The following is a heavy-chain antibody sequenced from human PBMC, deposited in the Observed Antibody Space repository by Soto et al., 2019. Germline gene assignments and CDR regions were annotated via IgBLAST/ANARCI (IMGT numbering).Heavy chain of an antibody. Sequence: PGESLKISCKGSGYSFTSYWISWVRQMPGKGLEWMGRIDPSDSYTNYSPSFQGHVTISADKSISTAYLQWSSLKASDTAMYYCARHPDYDSSVYSYFVYGGPEALVAVSS. CDR1: GYSFTSYW. V-gene: IGHV5-10-1*01. CDR2: IDPSDSYT. D-gene: IGHD3-22*01. CDR3: ARHPDYDSSVYSYFVY. J-gene: IGHJ4*02.